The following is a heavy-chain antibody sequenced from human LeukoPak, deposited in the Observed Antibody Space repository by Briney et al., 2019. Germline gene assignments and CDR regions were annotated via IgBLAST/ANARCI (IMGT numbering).Heavy chain of an antibody. CDR2: ISDYNGNT. J-gene: IGHJ5*02. D-gene: IGHD3-22*01. V-gene: IGHV1-18*01. Sequence: ASVKVSCKASGYTFTSYVISWVRQAPGQGLEWMGWISDYNGNTNYAQKLQGRVTMTTGTSTSTAYMELRSLRSDDTAVYYCASLYYSDSSLWFDPWGQGTLVTVSS. CDR1: GYTFTSYV. CDR3: ASLYYSDSSLWFDP.